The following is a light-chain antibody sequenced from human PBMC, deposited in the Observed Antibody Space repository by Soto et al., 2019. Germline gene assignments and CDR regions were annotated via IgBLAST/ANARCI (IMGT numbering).Light chain of an antibody. CDR3: QQYNSHDYIA. Sequence: DIQITQSPSTLSASVGDRVTITCRASQSITSWLAWYQQKPGKAPNLLIYDASSLQRGVPSRFSGSGSGTEFTLTISSLQPDDSATYYCQQYNSHDYIAFGRGTKVEIK. V-gene: IGKV1-5*01. CDR1: QSITSW. CDR2: DAS. J-gene: IGKJ4*01.